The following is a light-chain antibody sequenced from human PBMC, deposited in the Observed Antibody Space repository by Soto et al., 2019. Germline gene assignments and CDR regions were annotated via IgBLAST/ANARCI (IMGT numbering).Light chain of an antibody. CDR2: GAS. J-gene: IGKJ5*01. CDR3: QQRSNWPSIT. CDR1: QSISDT. Sequence: EIVMTQSPATLSVSPGGRATLSCRASQSISDTLAWYQQKPGQAPRLLIHGASTRAPGFPARFSGSGSGTDFTLTISSLQSEDFAVYYCQQRSNWPSITFGQGTRLEIK. V-gene: IGKV3-15*01.